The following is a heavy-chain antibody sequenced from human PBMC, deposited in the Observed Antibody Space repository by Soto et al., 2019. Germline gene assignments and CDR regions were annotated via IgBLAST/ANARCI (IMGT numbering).Heavy chain of an antibody. V-gene: IGHV4-59*08. CDR2: IYYSGST. CDR3: ARQEGWGSGYYRDV. D-gene: IGHD3-16*01. J-gene: IGHJ6*03. Sequence: PSETLSLTWTVAGGSISSYCWSWIRQPPGKGLEWIGYIYYSGSTNYNPSLKSRLTISVDTSKNQFSLKLSSVTAADTAIYYCARQEGWGSGYYRDVWGKGTTVTVS. CDR1: GGSISSYC.